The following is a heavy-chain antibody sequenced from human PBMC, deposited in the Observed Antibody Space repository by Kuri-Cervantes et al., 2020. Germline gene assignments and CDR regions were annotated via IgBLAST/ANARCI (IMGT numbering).Heavy chain of an antibody. CDR1: GFTVSSNY. D-gene: IGHD2-15*01. J-gene: IGHJ4*02. CDR2: IYSGGST. V-gene: IGHV3-53*01. CDR3: ATHLGRGGSRH. Sequence: GESLKISCAASGFTVSSNYMSWVRQAPGKGLEWVSVIYSGGSTYYADSVKGRFTISRDNSKNTLYLQMNSLRAEDTAVYYCATHLGRGGSRHWGQGTLVTVSS.